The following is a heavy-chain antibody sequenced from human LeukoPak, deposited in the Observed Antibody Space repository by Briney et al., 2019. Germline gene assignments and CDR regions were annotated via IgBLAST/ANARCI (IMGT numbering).Heavy chain of an antibody. J-gene: IGHJ4*02. Sequence: PGGSLRLSCAASGFTFSSYAMSWVRQAPGKGLEWVSAISGSGGSTYYADSVKGRFTISSDNSKNTLYLQMNSLRAEDTAVYYCAKDAASAYYYDSSGYFVDYWGQGTLVTVSS. CDR3: AKDAASAYYYDSSGYFVDY. V-gene: IGHV3-23*01. D-gene: IGHD3-22*01. CDR2: ISGSGGST. CDR1: GFTFSSYA.